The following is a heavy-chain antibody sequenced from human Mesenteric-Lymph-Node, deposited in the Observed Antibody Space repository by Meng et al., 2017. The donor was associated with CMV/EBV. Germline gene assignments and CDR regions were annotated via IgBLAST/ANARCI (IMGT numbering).Heavy chain of an antibody. J-gene: IGHJ4*02. CDR2: MYYSGST. Sequence: SETLSLTCTVSGGSISSYYWSWFRQPPGKGLEWIGYMYYSGSTKYNPSLKSRVIISVDTSKNQFSLKLSSVTAADTAVYYCAGFRGGKPFDYWGQGTLVTVSS. CDR1: GGSISSYY. CDR3: AGFRGGKPFDY. D-gene: IGHD2-15*01. V-gene: IGHV4-59*01.